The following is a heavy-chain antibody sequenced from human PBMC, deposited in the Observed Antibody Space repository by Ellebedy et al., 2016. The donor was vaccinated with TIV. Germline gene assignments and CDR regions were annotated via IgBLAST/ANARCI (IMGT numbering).Heavy chain of an antibody. CDR1: GFTFDNFA. D-gene: IGHD4-17*01. J-gene: IGHJ6*02. CDR3: AKDKVFGDSRWEIDV. CDR2: ITGSGDRT. Sequence: PGGSLRLSCATSGFTFDNFAMRWFRQAPGKGLEWVSAITGSGDRTFYADSVEGRFTVSRDTSKNTLYLQMNSLRAEDTAVYYCAKDKVFGDSRWEIDVWGQGTTVTVSS. V-gene: IGHV3-23*01.